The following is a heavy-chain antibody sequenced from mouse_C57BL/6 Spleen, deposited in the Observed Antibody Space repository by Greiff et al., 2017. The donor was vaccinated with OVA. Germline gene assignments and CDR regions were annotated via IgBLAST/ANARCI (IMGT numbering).Heavy chain of an antibody. V-gene: IGHV5-16*01. J-gene: IGHJ1*03. D-gene: IGHD1-1*01. CDR1: GFTFSDYY. CDR3: ARALRYWYFDV. CDR2: INYDGSST. Sequence: EVQLVESEGGLVQPGRSMKLSCTASGFTFSDYYMAWVRQVPEKGLEWVANINYDGSSTYYLDSLKSRFIISRDNAKNILYLQMSSLKSEDTATYYCARALRYWYFDVWGTGTTVTVSS.